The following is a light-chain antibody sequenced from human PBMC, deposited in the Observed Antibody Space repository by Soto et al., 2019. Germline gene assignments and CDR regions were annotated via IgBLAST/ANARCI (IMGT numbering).Light chain of an antibody. CDR2: LGS. CDR3: MQTLQTPT. CDR1: QSLLHSNGYNF. Sequence: DIVMTQSPVSLPVTPGEPASISCRSSQSLLHSNGYNFLDWYLQKPGQSPQILIYLGSYRASGVPDRFSGSGSGTDFTLEISGVEPEDVGVYYCMQTLQTPTFGQGTKVDIK. V-gene: IGKV2-28*01. J-gene: IGKJ1*01.